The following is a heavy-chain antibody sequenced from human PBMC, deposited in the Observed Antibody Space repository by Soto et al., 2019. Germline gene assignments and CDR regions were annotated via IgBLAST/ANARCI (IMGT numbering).Heavy chain of an antibody. V-gene: IGHV1-46*01. J-gene: IGHJ4*02. CDR3: ARGFGQIYYYDSSGYYFFDY. D-gene: IGHD3-22*01. CDR2: INPSGGST. Sequence: GASVKVSCKASGYTFTSYYMHWVRQAPGQGLEWMGIINPSGGSTSYAQKFQGRVTITRDTSASTAYMELSSLRSEDTAVYYCARGFGQIYYYDSSGYYFFDYWGQGTLVTVSS. CDR1: GYTFTSYY.